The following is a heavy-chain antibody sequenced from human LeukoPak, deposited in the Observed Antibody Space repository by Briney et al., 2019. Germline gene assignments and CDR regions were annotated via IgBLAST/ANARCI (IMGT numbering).Heavy chain of an antibody. J-gene: IGHJ4*02. CDR2: FDPEDGET. CDR1: GYTLTELS. Sequence: ASVRVSCKVSGYTLTELSMHWVRQAPGKGLEGMGGFDPEDGETIYAQKFQGRVTMTEDTSTDTAYMELSSLRSEDTAVYYCATLYPKYGDYFDYWGQGTLVTVSS. D-gene: IGHD4-17*01. V-gene: IGHV1-24*01. CDR3: ATLYPKYGDYFDY.